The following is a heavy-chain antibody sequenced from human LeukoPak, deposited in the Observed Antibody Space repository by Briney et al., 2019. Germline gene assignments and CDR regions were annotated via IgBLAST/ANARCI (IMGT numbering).Heavy chain of an antibody. CDR1: GGTFSSYA. CDR3: ARERNNDDILTGYQDNWVDT. Sequence: SVKVSCKASGGTFSSYAISWVRQAPGQGLEWMGGIIPIFGTANYAQKFQGRVTITADESTSTAYMELSSLRSEDTAVYYCARERNNDDILTGYQDNWVDTWGQGTLVTVSS. J-gene: IGHJ5*02. V-gene: IGHV1-69*13. CDR2: IIPIFGTA. D-gene: IGHD3-9*01.